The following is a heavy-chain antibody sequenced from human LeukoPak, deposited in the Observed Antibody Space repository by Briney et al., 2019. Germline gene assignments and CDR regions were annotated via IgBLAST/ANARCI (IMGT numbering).Heavy chain of an antibody. CDR1: AFTFRSYA. D-gene: IGHD3-10*01. CDR3: ARDLLLWFGELSGDSDY. Sequence: KPGGSLRLSCAASAFTFRSYAMSWVRQAPGKGLEWVAVIWYDGSHKYYADSVKGRFTISRDNSKNTLHLQMNSLRAEDTAVYYCARDLLLWFGELSGDSDYWGQGTLVTVSS. CDR2: IWYDGSHK. J-gene: IGHJ4*02. V-gene: IGHV3-33*08.